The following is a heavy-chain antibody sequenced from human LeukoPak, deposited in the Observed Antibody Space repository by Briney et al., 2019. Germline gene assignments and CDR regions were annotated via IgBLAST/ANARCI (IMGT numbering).Heavy chain of an antibody. CDR1: GFTFSISA. Sequence: GGSLRLSCAASGFTFSISAMSWVRQAPGKGLEWVSAIGGSGGSTYYADSVKGRFIISRDNSKNTLYLQMNSLRAEDTAVYYCAKDRRTLDAFDIWGRGTMVTVSS. J-gene: IGHJ3*02. CDR2: IGGSGGST. CDR3: AKDRRTLDAFDI. V-gene: IGHV3-23*01.